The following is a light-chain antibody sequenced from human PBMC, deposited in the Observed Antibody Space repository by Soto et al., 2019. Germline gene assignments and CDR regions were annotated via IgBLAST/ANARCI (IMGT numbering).Light chain of an antibody. CDR3: QSFDSSGSGSGV. Sequence: QSVLTQPPSVSGAPGQRVTISCTGSLSNIGAGYEVHWYQQLPGTAPKLLISGHNNRPSGVPDRFFGSKSGTSASLTIIGLQADDEAEYFCQSFDSSGSGSGVFGGGTKVTVL. CDR2: GHN. V-gene: IGLV1-40*01. CDR1: LSNIGAGYE. J-gene: IGLJ3*02.